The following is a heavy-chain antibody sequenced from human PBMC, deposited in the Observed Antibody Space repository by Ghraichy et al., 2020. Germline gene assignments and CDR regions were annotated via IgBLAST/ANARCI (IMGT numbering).Heavy chain of an antibody. V-gene: IGHV4-61*01. J-gene: IGHJ6*03. D-gene: IGHD3-22*01. CDR1: GGSVSSGSYY. CDR2: IYYSGST. CDR3: ARGLLHYYDSSGYFLQYYYYYYMDV. Sequence: TLSLTCTVSGGSVSSGSYYWSWIRQPPGKGLEWIGYIYYSGSTNYNPSLKSRVTISVDTSKNQFSLKLSSVTAADTAVYYCARGLLHYYDSSGYFLQYYYYYYMDVWGKGTTVTVSS.